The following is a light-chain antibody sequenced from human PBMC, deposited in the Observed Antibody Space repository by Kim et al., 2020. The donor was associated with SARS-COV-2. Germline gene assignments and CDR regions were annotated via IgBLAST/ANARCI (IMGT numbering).Light chain of an antibody. V-gene: IGLV3-21*04. CDR3: QVWDSSSDRNVV. Sequence: PGKTARITCGGNNIGSKSVPWYQQKPGQAPVLVIYYDSDRPSGIPERFSGSNSGNTATLTISRVEAGDEADYFCQVWDSSSDRNVVFGGGTQLTVL. J-gene: IGLJ2*01. CDR1: NIGSKS. CDR2: YDS.